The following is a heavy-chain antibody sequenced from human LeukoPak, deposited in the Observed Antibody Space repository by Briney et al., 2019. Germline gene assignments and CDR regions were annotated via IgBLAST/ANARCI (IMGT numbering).Heavy chain of an antibody. J-gene: IGHJ4*02. V-gene: IGHV3-23*01. CDR2: FKTNSGQV. D-gene: IGHD2-2*02. Sequence: GGPLRLSCVASGFTFSAYAMNWVRLAPGKGLEWVSTFKTNSGQVYYAESVRGRFTISRDNSKNTVYLQMSSLRAEDTALYYCARSIPDYTRFDYWGQGALVTVSP. CDR1: GFTFSAYA. CDR3: ARSIPDYTRFDY.